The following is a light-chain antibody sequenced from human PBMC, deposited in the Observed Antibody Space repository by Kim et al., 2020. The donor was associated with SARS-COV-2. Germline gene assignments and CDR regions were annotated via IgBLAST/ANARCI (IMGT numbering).Light chain of an antibody. Sequence: SIGERFTIPGRASQNIGDWLAWFQQKPGRVPKLLIYKASSLESGVPSRFSGTRSGTEFTLTITSLQADDFATYYCQEYGGNYPWTFGQGTKVVIK. CDR3: QEYGGNYPWT. CDR1: QNIGDW. J-gene: IGKJ1*01. CDR2: KAS. V-gene: IGKV1-5*03.